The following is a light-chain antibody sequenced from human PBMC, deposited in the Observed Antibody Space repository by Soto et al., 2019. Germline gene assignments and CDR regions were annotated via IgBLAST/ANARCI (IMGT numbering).Light chain of an antibody. CDR3: SSYTTTSTLLV. CDR1: SSDVGGYNY. V-gene: IGLV2-14*01. CDR2: DVS. Sequence: QSALTQPASVTGSPGQSIPISCTGTSSDVGGYNYVSWYQQHPGKAPKLMIYDVSSRPSGVSNRFSGSKSGNTASLTISGLQAEDEADYYCSSYTTTSTLLVFGGGTKLTVL. J-gene: IGLJ3*02.